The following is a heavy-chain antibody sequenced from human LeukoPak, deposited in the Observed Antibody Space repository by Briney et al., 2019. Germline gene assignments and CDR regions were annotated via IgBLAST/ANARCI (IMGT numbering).Heavy chain of an antibody. CDR2: FYYNRAT. V-gene: IGHV4-39*01. Sequence: SETLSLTCTVSGGSITTFSSNWGWIRPPQGKGLECFGFFYYNRATSYNPSLNSQVTISGDTSKIQLSLKLTSVTAADTAVYYCAGFTSGTMRDYWGQGTLVTVSS. CDR1: GGSITTFSSN. D-gene: IGHD3-10*01. J-gene: IGHJ4*02. CDR3: AGFTSGTMRDY.